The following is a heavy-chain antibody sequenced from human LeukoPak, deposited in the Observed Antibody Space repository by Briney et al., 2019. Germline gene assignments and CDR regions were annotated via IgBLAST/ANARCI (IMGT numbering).Heavy chain of an antibody. V-gene: IGHV3-30*18. Sequence: GGSLRLSCAASGYTFSRHGMHWVRQAPGKGLEWVAVISYDGSNKYYADSVKGRFTISRDNSKNTLYLQMNSLRAEDTAVYYCAKDEGLRYFDWPLDYWGQGTLVTVSS. CDR1: GYTFSRHG. J-gene: IGHJ4*02. CDR2: ISYDGSNK. D-gene: IGHD3-9*01. CDR3: AKDEGLRYFDWPLDY.